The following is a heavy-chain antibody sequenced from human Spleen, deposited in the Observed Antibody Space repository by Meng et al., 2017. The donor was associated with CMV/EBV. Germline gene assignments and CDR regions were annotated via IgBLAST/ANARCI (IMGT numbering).Heavy chain of an antibody. V-gene: IGHV4-39*01. Sequence: LRLPCTVPGGSISSTNYYWGWIRQPPGKGLEWIGSIYYSGSTYYNPSLKSRVTISVDTSKNQFSLKLSSVTAADTAVYYCARRVAAFWGRGFDPWGQGTLVTVSS. CDR3: ARRVAAFWGRGFDP. CDR1: GGSISSTNYY. CDR2: IYYSGST. D-gene: IGHD6-25*01. J-gene: IGHJ5*02.